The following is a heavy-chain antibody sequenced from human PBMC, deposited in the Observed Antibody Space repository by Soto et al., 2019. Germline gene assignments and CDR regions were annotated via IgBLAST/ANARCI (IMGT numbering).Heavy chain of an antibody. CDR3: ARVSWREKYGMDV. CDR2: ITFSGNTV. Sequence: VGSLILCCSASGFPFSDSDMSWIRKAPGKGLEWISYITFSGNTVYYTDSLKGRFTISRDNAKNSLYLQMNRLRAEDTAVYYCARVSWREKYGMDVWGQGTTVTVSS. J-gene: IGHJ6*02. CDR1: GFPFSDSD. V-gene: IGHV3-11*01.